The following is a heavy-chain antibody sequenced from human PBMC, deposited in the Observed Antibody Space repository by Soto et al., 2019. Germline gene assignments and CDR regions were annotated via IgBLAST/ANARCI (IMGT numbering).Heavy chain of an antibody. D-gene: IGHD3-22*01. CDR3: AITKTDYYDSSGYYYTTPFLDY. CDR1: GYTFTSYG. Sequence: ASVKVSCKASGYTFTSYGISWVRQAPGQGLEWMGWISAYNGNTNYAQKLQGRVTMTTDTSTSTAYMELRSLRSDDTAVYYCAITKTDYYDSSGYYYTTPFLDYWGQGTLVTVSS. CDR2: ISAYNGNT. J-gene: IGHJ4*02. V-gene: IGHV1-18*01.